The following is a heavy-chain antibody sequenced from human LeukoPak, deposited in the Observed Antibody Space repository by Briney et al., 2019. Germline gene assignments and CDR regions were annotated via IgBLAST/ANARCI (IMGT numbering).Heavy chain of an antibody. CDR3: ARDILTGYIPFDP. V-gene: IGHV2-5*02. J-gene: IGHJ5*02. Sequence: ESGPTLVNPTPARTLTCTFSRFSLSTSGVGVGWIRQPPGKALEWLALIYLGGGKRYTPSLTSRLTIPKDTSIRPEVLTMTSIGPEDTATYYCARDILTGYIPFDPWGQGTLVTVSS. CDR1: RFSLSTSGVG. CDR2: IYLGGGK. D-gene: IGHD3-9*01.